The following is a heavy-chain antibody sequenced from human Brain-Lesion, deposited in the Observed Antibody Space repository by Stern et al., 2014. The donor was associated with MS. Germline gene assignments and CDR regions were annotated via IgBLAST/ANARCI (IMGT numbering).Heavy chain of an antibody. Sequence: QLVQSGAEVKKPGASVKVSCKTSGYIFTGYYIHWVRQAPGQGLEWMALITPNTCGTNYAQKFQGRVTMSRDTSISTAYVELSSLTSDDTAVYYCARDQRGITIFGVVTDYYYLGMDVWGQGTTVTVSS. D-gene: IGHD3-3*01. CDR2: ITPNTCGT. V-gene: IGHV1-2*02. CDR1: GYIFTGYY. J-gene: IGHJ6*02. CDR3: ARDQRGITIFGVVTDYYYLGMDV.